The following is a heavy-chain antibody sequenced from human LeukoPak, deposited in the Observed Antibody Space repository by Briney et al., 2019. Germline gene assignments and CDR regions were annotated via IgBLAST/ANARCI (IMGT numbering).Heavy chain of an antibody. V-gene: IGHV1-2*02. CDR1: GYTFTGYY. CDR3: ARPYDFWSGCYALDY. J-gene: IGHJ4*02. D-gene: IGHD3-3*01. Sequence: ASVKVSCKASGYTFTGYYIQWVRQAPGQGLEWMGWINPNSGGTNYAQKFQGRVTMTRDTSISTAYMELSRLRSDDTAVYYCARPYDFWSGCYALDYWGQGTLVTVSS. CDR2: INPNSGGT.